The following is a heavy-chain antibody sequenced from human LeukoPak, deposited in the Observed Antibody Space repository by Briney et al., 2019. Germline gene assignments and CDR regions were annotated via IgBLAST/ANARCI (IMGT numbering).Heavy chain of an antibody. CDR2: IYYSGST. V-gene: IGHV4-59*01. Sequence: PSETLSLTCTVSGGSISSYYWSWIRQPPGKGLEWIGYIYYSGSTNYNPSLKSRVTISVDTSKNQFSLKLSSVTAADTAVYYCATGRAGYPGYFDYWGQGTLVTVSS. CDR1: GGSISSYY. CDR3: ATGRAGYPGYFDY. J-gene: IGHJ4*02. D-gene: IGHD5-18*01.